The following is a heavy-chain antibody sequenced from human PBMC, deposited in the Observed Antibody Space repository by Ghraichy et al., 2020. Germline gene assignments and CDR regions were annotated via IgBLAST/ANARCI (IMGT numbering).Heavy chain of an antibody. Sequence: SLNISCAASGFTFDDYAMHWVRQAPGKGLEWVSGISWNSGSIGYADSVKGRFTISRDNAKNSLYLQMNSLRAEDTALYYCAKSLDELRFTSMDVWGQGTTVTVSS. V-gene: IGHV3-9*01. J-gene: IGHJ6*02. CDR3: AKSLDELRFTSMDV. D-gene: IGHD3-3*01. CDR1: GFTFDDYA. CDR2: ISWNSGSI.